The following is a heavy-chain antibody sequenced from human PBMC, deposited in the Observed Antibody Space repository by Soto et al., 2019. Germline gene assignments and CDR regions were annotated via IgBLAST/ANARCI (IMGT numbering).Heavy chain of an antibody. CDR3: ARQRSFVFQFLEWFYFDY. Sequence: ASVKVSCKASGYTFTNHALHWVRQAPGQGLEWMGWIDTGNGKTKFLQKFQGRVIITRDTSATTTYMELSSLRSEDTAVYYCARQRSFVFQFLEWFYFDYWGQGTLVTVSS. CDR1: GYTFTNHA. V-gene: IGHV1-3*04. J-gene: IGHJ4*02. D-gene: IGHD3-3*01. CDR2: IDTGNGKT.